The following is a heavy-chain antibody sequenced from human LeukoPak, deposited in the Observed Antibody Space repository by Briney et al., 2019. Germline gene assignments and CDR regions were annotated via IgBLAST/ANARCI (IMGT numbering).Heavy chain of an antibody. CDR3: ARGRSTGYPYYFEY. V-gene: IGHV1-8*03. Sequence: ASVKVSCKASEYTFTSYDINWVRQATGQGLEWMGWMNPNSGSTGYAQKFQGRVTITRNTSISTAYMELSGLRSEDTAVYYCARGRSTGYPYYFEYWGQGILVTVSS. J-gene: IGHJ4*02. D-gene: IGHD5-12*01. CDR2: MNPNSGST. CDR1: EYTFTSYD.